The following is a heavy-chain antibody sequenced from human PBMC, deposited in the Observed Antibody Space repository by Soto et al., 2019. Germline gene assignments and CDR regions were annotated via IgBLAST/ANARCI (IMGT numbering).Heavy chain of an antibody. V-gene: IGHV3-48*01. D-gene: IGHD2-2*01. CDR3: ARMSSSISPGC. CDR1: GFTFSTYS. CDR2: INSTGTIK. J-gene: IGHJ4*02. Sequence: EVQLVESGGGLVQPGGSLRLSCAASGFTFSTYSMNWVRQAPGKGLEWVSYINSTGTIKYYAGFVKGRFTISRDNAKNSLYLQMNSLRAEDTAVYYCARMSSSISPGCWGQGTLVTVSS.